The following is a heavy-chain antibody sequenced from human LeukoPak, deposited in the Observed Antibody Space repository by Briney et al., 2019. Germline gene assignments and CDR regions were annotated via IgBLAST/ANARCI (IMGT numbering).Heavy chain of an antibody. D-gene: IGHD1-26*01. J-gene: IGHJ4*02. V-gene: IGHV4-38-2*02. CDR2: FYHGGST. CDR3: ATESGSYYGHYFDY. CDR1: GYSISTGYY. Sequence: SETLSLTCTVSGYSISTGYYWDWIRQPPGKGLEWIGTFYHGGSTYYNPSLKSRVTILVDTSKSQFSLKLNSVTAADTAVYYCATESGSYYGHYFDYWGQGTLVTVSS.